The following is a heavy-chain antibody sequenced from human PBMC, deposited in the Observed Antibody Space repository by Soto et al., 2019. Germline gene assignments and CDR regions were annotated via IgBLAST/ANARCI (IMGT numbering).Heavy chain of an antibody. J-gene: IGHJ5*02. CDR3: ARDSLRYCSSTSCSRGWFDP. Sequence: KASETLSLTCAVSGYSISSGYYWGWIRQPPGKGLEWIGSIYHSGSTYYNPSLKSRVTISVDTSKNQFSLKLSSVTAADTAVYYCARDSLRYCSSTSCSRGWFDPWGQGTLVTVSS. V-gene: IGHV4-38-2*02. CDR2: IYHSGST. D-gene: IGHD2-2*01. CDR1: GYSISSGYY.